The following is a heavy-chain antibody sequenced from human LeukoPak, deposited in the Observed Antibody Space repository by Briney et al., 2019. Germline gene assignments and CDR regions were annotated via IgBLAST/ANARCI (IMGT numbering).Heavy chain of an antibody. D-gene: IGHD3-22*01. V-gene: IGHV4-59*12. Sequence: PSETLSLTCTVSGGSISTYYWSWIRQPPGKGLEWIGYIYYSGSTNYNPSPKSRVTISLDTSKNQFSLKLSSVTAADTAVYYCARATFDSRGYYYEGEYWGQGTLVTVS. CDR1: GGSISTYY. CDR3: ARATFDSRGYYYEGEY. CDR2: IYYSGST. J-gene: IGHJ4*02.